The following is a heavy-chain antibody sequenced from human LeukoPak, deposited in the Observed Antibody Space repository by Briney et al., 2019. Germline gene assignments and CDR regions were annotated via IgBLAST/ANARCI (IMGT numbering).Heavy chain of an antibody. CDR2: ISGSGGST. Sequence: GGSLRLSCAASGFTFSSYAMSWVRQAPGKGLEWVSAISGSGGSTYYADSVKGRFTISRDNSNNTLYLQMNSLRADDTAVYYCAKAPTYCSRTNCYNSIAREIDYWGQGTLVTVSS. CDR1: GFTFSSYA. D-gene: IGHD2-2*01. CDR3: AKAPTYCSRTNCYNSIAREIDY. J-gene: IGHJ4*02. V-gene: IGHV3-23*01.